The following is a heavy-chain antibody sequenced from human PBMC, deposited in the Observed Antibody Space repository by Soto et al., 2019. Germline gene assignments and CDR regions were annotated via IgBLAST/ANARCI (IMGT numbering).Heavy chain of an antibody. Sequence: RSLCCAASWVSVSSPAIILVRQSPGKGLKWVSVIYSGGATYYADSVKGRFTITRDNSKNTLYLQMNGLRADATAVYYCARDQVSPDDLWTDDFDIWGQGTMVTV. D-gene: IGHD2-21*02. CDR3: ARDQVSPDDLWTDDFDI. CDR2: IYSGGAT. V-gene: IGHV3-53*01. J-gene: IGHJ3*02. CDR1: WVSVSSPA.